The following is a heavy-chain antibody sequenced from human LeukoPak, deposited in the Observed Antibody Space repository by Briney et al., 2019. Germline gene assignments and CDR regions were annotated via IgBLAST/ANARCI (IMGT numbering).Heavy chain of an antibody. Sequence: SETLSLTCAVSGGSIKSNNWWSWVRQPPGKGLAWIGEIYHSGSTNYNPSLKSRVTISVDTSKNQFSLKLSSVTAADTAVYYCARGPSPYGGDNWFDPWGQGTLVTVSS. CDR3: ARGPSPYGGDNWFDP. D-gene: IGHD4-23*01. CDR1: GGSIKSNNW. J-gene: IGHJ5*02. CDR2: IYHSGST. V-gene: IGHV4-4*02.